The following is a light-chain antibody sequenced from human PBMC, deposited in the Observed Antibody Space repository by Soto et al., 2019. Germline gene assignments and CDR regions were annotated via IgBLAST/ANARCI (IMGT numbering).Light chain of an antibody. CDR1: QSMNKN. CDR3: QQRGT. Sequence: DIVLTQSAANLSVCPGERASLPCRASQSMNKNLAWYKQKPGEAPRLLIYGTSYRATGIPARFSGSASGTDFTLTINSLEPEDLAVYYCQQRGTSGPGTKVDIK. CDR2: GTS. V-gene: IGKV3-11*01. J-gene: IGKJ3*01.